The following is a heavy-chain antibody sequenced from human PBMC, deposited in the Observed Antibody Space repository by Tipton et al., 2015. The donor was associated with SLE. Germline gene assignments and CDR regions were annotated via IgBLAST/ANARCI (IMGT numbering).Heavy chain of an antibody. J-gene: IGHJ2*01. Sequence: QLVQSGAEVKKPGASVKVSCKASGYTFSSFGISWVRQAPGQGLEWMGWISAHNGNTNYAQRLQGRVTMSTDTSTGTAYMELSSLRSEDTAMYYCARQTSWYFDLWGRGTLVTVSS. CDR3: ARQTSWYFDL. CDR1: GYTFSSFG. CDR2: ISAHNGNT. V-gene: IGHV1-18*01.